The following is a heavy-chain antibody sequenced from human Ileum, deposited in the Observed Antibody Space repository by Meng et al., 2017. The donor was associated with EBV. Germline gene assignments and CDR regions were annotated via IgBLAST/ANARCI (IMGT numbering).Heavy chain of an antibody. Sequence: QGLPQEEAPGAVSGSGALSLDRGVCGGYISSSNWWSWVRQPPGKGLGWIGKIYHSGIPIYHSSLQPPVSLSLDHSKHQFSLQLNSLTAADTAVYYCAPDPPGGEDHPRVWGQGTLVTVFS. J-gene: IGHJ4*02. V-gene: IGHV4-4*02. CDR1: GGYISSSNW. CDR3: APDPPGGEDHPRV. D-gene: IGHD6-25*01. CDR2: IYHSGIP.